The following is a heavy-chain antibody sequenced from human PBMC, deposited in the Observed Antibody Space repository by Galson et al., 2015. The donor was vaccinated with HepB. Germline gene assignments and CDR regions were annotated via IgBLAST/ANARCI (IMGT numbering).Heavy chain of an antibody. CDR1: GFTFSNAW. J-gene: IGHJ4*02. CDR2: IKSKTDGGTT. D-gene: IGHD2-2*03. Sequence: SLRLSCAASGFTFSNAWMSWVRQAPGKGLEWVGRIKSKTDGGTTDYAAPVKGRFTISRDDSKNTLYLQMNSLKTEDTAVYYCTTLDIVVVPGDYWGQGTLVTVSS. V-gene: IGHV3-15*01. CDR3: TTLDIVVVPGDY.